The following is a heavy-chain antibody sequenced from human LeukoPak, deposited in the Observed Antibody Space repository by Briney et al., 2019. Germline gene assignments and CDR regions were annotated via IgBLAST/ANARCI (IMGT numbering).Heavy chain of an antibody. V-gene: IGHV4-59*08. CDR2: IYYSGSS. CDR1: GGSISSYY. CDR3: ARHPALLYYDSSGYYYYYYMDV. Sequence: KPSETLSLTCTVSGGSISSYYWSWIRQPSGKGLEWMGYIYYSGSSNYNPSLKSRVTISVDTSKNQFSLKLSSVTAADTAVYYCARHPALLYYDSSGYYYYYYMDVWGKGTTVTVSS. D-gene: IGHD3-22*01. J-gene: IGHJ6*03.